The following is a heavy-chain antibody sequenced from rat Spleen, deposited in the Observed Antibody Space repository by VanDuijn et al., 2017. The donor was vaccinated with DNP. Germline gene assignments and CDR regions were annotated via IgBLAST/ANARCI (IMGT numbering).Heavy chain of an antibody. CDR3: ARGDYSY. D-gene: IGHD1-7*01. CDR1: GFSLTRYH. CDR2: IWINGDT. Sequence: QVQLKESGPGLVQPSQTLSLTCTVSGFSLTRYHVHWVRQPPGKGLEWMGVIWINGDTSYNSVLKSRRSISRDTSKSQVFLKMNGLQTEDTATYYCARGDYSYWGQGFMVTVSS. V-gene: IGHV2-32*01. J-gene: IGHJ2*01.